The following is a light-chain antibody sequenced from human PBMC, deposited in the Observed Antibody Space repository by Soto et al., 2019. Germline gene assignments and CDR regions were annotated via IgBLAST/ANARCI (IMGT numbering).Light chain of an antibody. CDR3: QQYGSSPPYT. Sequence: EIVLTQSPATLSLSPGERATLSCGASQSVSNSYLAWYQQKPGLAPRLLIYDASSRATGIPDRFSVSGSGTDLTLTIRRLEPEDFAVYYCQQYGSSPPYTFGQGTKLEIQ. CDR2: DAS. V-gene: IGKV3D-20*01. J-gene: IGKJ2*01. CDR1: QSVSNSY.